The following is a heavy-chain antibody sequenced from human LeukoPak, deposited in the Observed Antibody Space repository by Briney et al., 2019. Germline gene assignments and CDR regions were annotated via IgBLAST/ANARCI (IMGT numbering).Heavy chain of an antibody. D-gene: IGHD6-19*01. CDR1: GFIFSSYA. J-gene: IGHJ4*02. V-gene: IGHV3-30*04. CDR2: ISYDGSNK. CDR3: ARDRGSSGHKPYDY. Sequence: PGRSLRLSCAASGFIFSSYAMHWVRQAPGKGLEWVAVISYDGSNKYYADSVKGRFTISRDNSKNTLYLQMNSLRAEDTAVYYCARDRGSSGHKPYDYWGQGTLVTVSS.